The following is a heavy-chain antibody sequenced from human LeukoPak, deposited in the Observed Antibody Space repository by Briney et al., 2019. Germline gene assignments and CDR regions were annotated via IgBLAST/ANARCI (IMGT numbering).Heavy chain of an antibody. Sequence: GGSLRLSCAASGFTFSSYGMHWVRQAPGKGLEWVAVISYDGSNKYYADSVKGRFTISRDNAKNSLYLQMNSLRAEDTAVYYCARSEMEVVPEDYWGQGTLVTVSS. CDR3: ARSEMEVVPEDY. CDR2: ISYDGSNK. V-gene: IGHV3-30*03. CDR1: GFTFSSYG. D-gene: IGHD2-2*01. J-gene: IGHJ4*02.